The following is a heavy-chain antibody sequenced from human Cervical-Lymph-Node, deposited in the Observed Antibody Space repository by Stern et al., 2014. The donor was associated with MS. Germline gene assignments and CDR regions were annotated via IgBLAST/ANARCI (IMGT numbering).Heavy chain of an antibody. V-gene: IGHV1-69*01. CDR3: ARGWSYDILTAYSY. J-gene: IGHJ4*02. Sequence: VQLVESGAEVKKPGSSVKVSCKASGGTFSNYAISWVPQAPGQGLEWMGGIIPIFGTANYAQKFQGRVTITADESTSTAYMELSSLRSEDTALYYCARGWSYDILTAYSYWGQGTLVTVSS. CDR1: GGTFSNYA. CDR2: IIPIFGTA. D-gene: IGHD3-9*01.